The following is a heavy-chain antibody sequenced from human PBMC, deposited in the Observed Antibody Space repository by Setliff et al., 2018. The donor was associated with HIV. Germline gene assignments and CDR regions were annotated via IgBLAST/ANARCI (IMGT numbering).Heavy chain of an antibody. J-gene: IGHJ4*02. CDR2: ISAHNGRI. V-gene: IGHV1-18*01. CDR3: ARDVGRDGYCFDH. Sequence: ASVKVSCKASGYSFTGYYVNWVRQAPGQGLEWMGWISAHNGRINYAQKFQGRVTMTTDRSTSTAYMELRSLRSDDTAVYYCARDVGRDGYCFDHWGQGTLVTVSS. CDR1: GYSFTGYY. D-gene: IGHD5-12*01.